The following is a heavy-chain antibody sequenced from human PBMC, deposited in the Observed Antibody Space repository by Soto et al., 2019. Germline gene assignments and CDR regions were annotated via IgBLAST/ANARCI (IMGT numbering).Heavy chain of an antibody. D-gene: IGHD3-16*02. V-gene: IGHV4-59*01. CDR2: IYYSGST. CDR1: GGSISSYY. CDR3: ARWRYVWGSYRYAFDI. Sequence: SETLSLTCTVSGGSISSYYWSWIRQPPGKGLEWIGYIYYSGSTNYNPSLKSRVTISVDTSKNQFSLKLSSVTAADTAVYYCARWRYVWGSYRYAFDIWGQGTMVTVSS. J-gene: IGHJ3*02.